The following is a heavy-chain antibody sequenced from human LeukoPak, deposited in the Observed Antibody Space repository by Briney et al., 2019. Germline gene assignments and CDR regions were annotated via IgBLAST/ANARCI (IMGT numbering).Heavy chain of an antibody. CDR1: GFAFSSYS. V-gene: IGHV3-21*01. J-gene: IGHJ6*03. CDR2: FTSRSRSI. CDR3: ARVIQYQLPTPTPRPSYYYYYMDV. Sequence: GGSLRLSCAASGFAFSSYSMTWVRQAPGKGLEWLSSFTSRSRSIYYADSVKGRFTISRDNAKNSLYLQMNSLRAEDTAVYYCARVIQYQLPTPTPRPSYYYYYMDVWGKGTTVTVSS. D-gene: IGHD2-2*01.